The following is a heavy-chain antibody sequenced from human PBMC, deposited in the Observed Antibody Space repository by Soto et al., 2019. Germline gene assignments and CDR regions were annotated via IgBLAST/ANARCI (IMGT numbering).Heavy chain of an antibody. CDR2: IYYSGST. V-gene: IGHV4-31*03. Sequence: SETLSLTCTVSGGSISSGGYYWSWIRQHPGKGLEWIGHIYYSGSTYYNPSLKSRVTISVDTSKNQFSLKLSSVTAADTAVYYCARSVVVPAAMFDYWGQGTLVTVSS. J-gene: IGHJ4*02. CDR3: ARSVVVPAAMFDY. D-gene: IGHD2-2*01. CDR1: GGSISSGGYY.